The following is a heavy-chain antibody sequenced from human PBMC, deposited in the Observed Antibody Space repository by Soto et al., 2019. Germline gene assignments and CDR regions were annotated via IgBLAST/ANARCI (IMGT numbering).Heavy chain of an antibody. CDR3: TTDSPLWFWEGDAFDI. J-gene: IGHJ3*02. V-gene: IGHV3-15*01. D-gene: IGHD3-10*01. CDR2: IKSKTDGGTT. Sequence: GGSLRLSCAASGFTFSNAWMSWVRQAPGKGLEWVGRIKSKTDGGTTDYAAPVKGRFTISRDDSKNTLYLQMNSLKTEDTAVYYCTTDSPLWFWEGDAFDIWGQGTMVTVSS. CDR1: GFTFSNAW.